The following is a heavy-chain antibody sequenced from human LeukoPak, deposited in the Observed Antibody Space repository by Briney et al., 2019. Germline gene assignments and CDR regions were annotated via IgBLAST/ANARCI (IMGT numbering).Heavy chain of an antibody. D-gene: IGHD5-24*01. CDR3: ARAGPRDGYNLAFDY. CDR1: GFTFSSYA. Sequence: GGSLRLSCAASGFTFSSYAMHWVRQAPGKGLEWVAVISYDGSNKYYADSVKGRFTISRDNSKNTLYLQMNSLRAEDTAVYYCARAGPRDGYNLAFDYWGQGTLVTVSS. CDR2: ISYDGSNK. V-gene: IGHV3-30*14. J-gene: IGHJ4*02.